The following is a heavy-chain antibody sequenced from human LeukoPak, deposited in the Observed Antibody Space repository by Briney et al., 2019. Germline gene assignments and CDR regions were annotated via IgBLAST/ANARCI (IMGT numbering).Heavy chain of an antibody. J-gene: IGHJ4*02. V-gene: IGHV4-34*01. D-gene: IGHD4-17*01. CDR2: INHSGYA. CDR1: GVSFNDYY. CDR3: TRMTTGHDY. Sequence: SETLSLTCAVSGVSFNDYYWSWVRQTPGKGLEWIGEINHSGYANDSPSLKSRVTISIDTSRKQFSLNLRSVTVADTGIYYCTRMTTGHDYWGQGTLVTVSS.